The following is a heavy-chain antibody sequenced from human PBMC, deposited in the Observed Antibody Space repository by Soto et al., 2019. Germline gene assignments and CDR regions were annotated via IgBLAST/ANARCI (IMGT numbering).Heavy chain of an antibody. J-gene: IGHJ4*02. V-gene: IGHV3-9*01. CDR2: ISWNSGSI. Sequence: VQLVESGGGLVQPGRSLRLSCAASGFTFDDYAMHWVRQAPGKGLEWVSGISWNSGSIGYADSVKGRFTISRDNAKNSLYLQMNSLRAEDTALYYCAKDMRWDSSSPVRFDYWGQGTLVTVSS. D-gene: IGHD6-6*01. CDR1: GFTFDDYA. CDR3: AKDMRWDSSSPVRFDY.